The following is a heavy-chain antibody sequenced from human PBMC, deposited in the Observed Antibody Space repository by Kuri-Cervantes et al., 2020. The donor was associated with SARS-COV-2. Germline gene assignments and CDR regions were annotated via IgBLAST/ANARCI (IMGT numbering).Heavy chain of an antibody. CDR3: AREGWDCTGGVCSYDAFDI. CDR2: INHSGST. V-gene: IGHV4-34*01. Sequence: SETLSLTCAVYGGSFSGYYWSWIRQPPGKGLEWIGEINHSGSTNYNPSLKSRVTMSVDTSKNQFSLKLSSVTAADTAVYYCAREGWDCTGGVCSYDAFDIWGQGTMVT. D-gene: IGHD2-8*02. CDR1: GGSFSGYY. J-gene: IGHJ3*02.